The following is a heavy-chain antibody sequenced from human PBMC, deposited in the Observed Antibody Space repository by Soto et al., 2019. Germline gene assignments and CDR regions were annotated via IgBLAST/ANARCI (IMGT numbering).Heavy chain of an antibody. D-gene: IGHD5-12*01. V-gene: IGHV3-11*05. CDR1: RFIYSDYF. Sequence: GGSLQLSSASPRFIYSDYFICWIGQASRKGLEWGSYISNSSSYKNYADSVKGRFTISRDNAKNSLYLQMNSLRAEDTAVYFCARDHHRYSGYHYAEYWGQGTLVTVSS. CDR3: ARDHHRYSGYHYAEY. CDR2: ISNSSSYK. J-gene: IGHJ4*02.